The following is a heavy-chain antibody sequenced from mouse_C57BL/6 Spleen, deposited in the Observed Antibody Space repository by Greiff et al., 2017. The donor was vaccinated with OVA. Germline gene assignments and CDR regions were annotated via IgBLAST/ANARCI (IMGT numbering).Heavy chain of an antibody. CDR1: GLTFSSYG. V-gene: IGHV5-6*01. CDR3: ARQEVTTLDAMDD. D-gene: IGHD2-2*01. CDR2: ISSGGSYT. J-gene: IGHJ4*01. Sequence: EVKLVESGGDLVKPGGSLKLSCAASGLTFSSYGMSWVRQTPDKRLEWVATISSGGSYTYYPDSVKGRFTISRDNAKNTLYLQMSSLKSEDTAMYYCARQEVTTLDAMDDWGQGTSVTVSS.